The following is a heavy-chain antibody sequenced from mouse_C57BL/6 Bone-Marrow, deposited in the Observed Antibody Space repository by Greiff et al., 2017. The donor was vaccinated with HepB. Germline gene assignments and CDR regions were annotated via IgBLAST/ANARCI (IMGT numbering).Heavy chain of an antibody. CDR2: ISSGGSYT. V-gene: IGHV5-6*02. J-gene: IGHJ3*01. Sequence: EVKLMESGGDLVKPGGSLKLSCAASGFTFSSYGMSWVRQTPDKRLEWVATISSGGSYTYYPDSVKGRFTISRYNAKNTLYLQMSSLKSEYTAMYYCAGRWLLTWFAYWGQGTLVTVSA. D-gene: IGHD2-3*01. CDR1: GFTFSSYG. CDR3: AGRWLLTWFAY.